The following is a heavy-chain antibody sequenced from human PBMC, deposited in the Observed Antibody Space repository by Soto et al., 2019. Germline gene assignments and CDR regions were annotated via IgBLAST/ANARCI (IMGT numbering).Heavy chain of an antibody. CDR1: GFTFSSYA. J-gene: IGHJ6*02. D-gene: IGHD6-19*01. V-gene: IGHV3-30-3*01. CDR3: ARDQGYSSGWNYYYYYGMDV. CDR2: ISYDGSNK. Sequence: QVQLVESGGGVVQHGRSLRLSCAASGFTFSSYAMHWVRQAPGKGLEWVAVISYDGSNKYYADSVKGRFTISRDNSKNTLYLQMNSLRAEDTAVYYCARDQGYSSGWNYYYYYGMDVWGQGTTVTVAS.